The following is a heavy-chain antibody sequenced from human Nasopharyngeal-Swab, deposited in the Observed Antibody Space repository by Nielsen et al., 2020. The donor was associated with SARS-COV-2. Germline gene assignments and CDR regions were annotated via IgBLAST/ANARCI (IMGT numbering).Heavy chain of an antibody. CDR3: ARDGLTMVRGVFDY. J-gene: IGHJ4*02. D-gene: IGHD3-10*01. V-gene: IGHV3-21*01. CDR1: GFTFSSYS. Sequence: GESLKISCAASGFTFSSYSMNWVRQAPGKGLEWVSSISSSSSYIYYADSVKGRFTISRDNAKNTLYLQMNSLRAEDTAVYYCARDGLTMVRGVFDYWGQGTLVTVSS. CDR2: ISSSSSYI.